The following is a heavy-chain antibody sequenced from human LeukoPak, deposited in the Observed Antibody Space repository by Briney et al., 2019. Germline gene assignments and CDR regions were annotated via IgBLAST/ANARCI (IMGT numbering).Heavy chain of an antibody. Sequence: EASVKVSCKASVGIFANYAISWVRKAPGQGLEWMGGIIPIFGSGHSAQKFQGRLTITADESTRTTYMELSSLRSEDTAVYYCAKGHDDFRQFDFWGQGTLVIVSS. V-gene: IGHV1-69*01. D-gene: IGHD3-3*01. CDR1: VGIFANYA. J-gene: IGHJ4*02. CDR2: IIPIFGSG. CDR3: AKGHDDFRQFDF.